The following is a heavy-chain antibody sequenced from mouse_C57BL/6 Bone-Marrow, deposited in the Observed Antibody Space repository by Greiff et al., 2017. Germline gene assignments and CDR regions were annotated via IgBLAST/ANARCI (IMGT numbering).Heavy chain of an antibody. CDR1: GYTFTDYE. J-gene: IGHJ2*01. V-gene: IGHV1-15*01. Sequence: QVQLQQSGAELVRPGASVTLSCKASGYTFTDYEMNWVKQTPVHGLEWIGAIDPETGGTAYNQKFKGKAILTADKSSSTAYMELRSLTSEDSAVYYCTKLGRTGGYWGQGTTLTVSS. D-gene: IGHD4-1*01. CDR3: TKLGRTGGY. CDR2: IDPETGGT.